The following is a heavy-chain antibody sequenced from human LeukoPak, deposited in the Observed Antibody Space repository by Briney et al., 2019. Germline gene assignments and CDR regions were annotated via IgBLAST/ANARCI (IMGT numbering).Heavy chain of an antibody. CDR2: INSDGSWT. CDR3: VSFYETY. Sequence: GGSLRLSCAASGNYWTHWVRQAPGKGLVWVSHINSDGSWTSYADSVKGRFTISKDNAKNTVYLQMNNLRAEDTAVYYCVSFYETYWGRGTLVTVSS. CDR1: GNYW. J-gene: IGHJ4*02. D-gene: IGHD2-2*01. V-gene: IGHV3-74*01.